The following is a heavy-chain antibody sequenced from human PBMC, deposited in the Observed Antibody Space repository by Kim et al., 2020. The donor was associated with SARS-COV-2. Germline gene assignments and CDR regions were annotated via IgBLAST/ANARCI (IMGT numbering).Heavy chain of an antibody. V-gene: IGHV3-33*01. D-gene: IGHD6-13*01. Sequence: YADSVEGRFTISRDNSKNTLYLQMNSLRAEDTAVYYCARDPTMSSNWYYDHWGQGTLVTVSS. J-gene: IGHJ4*02. CDR3: ARDPTMSSNWYYDH.